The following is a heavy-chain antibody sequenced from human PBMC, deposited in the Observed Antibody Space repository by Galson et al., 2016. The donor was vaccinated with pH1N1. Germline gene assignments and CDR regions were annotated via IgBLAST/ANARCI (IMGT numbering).Heavy chain of an antibody. CDR3: ARGVYYYDSSGPIDY. CDR1: GFTFSSYS. Sequence: SLRLSCAASGFTFSSYSMNWVRRAPGKGLEWVSSISSSSSYIYYADSVKGRFTISRDNAKNSLYLQMNSLRAEGTAVYYCARGVYYYDSSGPIDYWGQGTLVTVSS. V-gene: IGHV3-21*01. CDR2: ISSSSSYI. J-gene: IGHJ4*02. D-gene: IGHD3-22*01.